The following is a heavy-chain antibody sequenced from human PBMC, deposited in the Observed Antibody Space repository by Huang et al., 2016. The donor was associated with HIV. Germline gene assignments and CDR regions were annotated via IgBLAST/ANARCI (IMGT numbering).Heavy chain of an antibody. CDR2: IHESGST. V-gene: IGHV4-59*11. D-gene: IGHD3-10*02. CDR3: ARDAAYVRGPARPPRDSSDA. CDR1: GGAITSHY. J-gene: IGHJ3*01. Sequence: QVQLQESGPGLVKPSETLSLICSVSGGAITSHYWSWIRQSPGKGLEWIGYIHESGSTKYNPALKSRVTMSVDPSKNQFSLRLTSVTAADTAVYFCARDAAYVRGPARPPRDSSDAWGRGTVVTVSS.